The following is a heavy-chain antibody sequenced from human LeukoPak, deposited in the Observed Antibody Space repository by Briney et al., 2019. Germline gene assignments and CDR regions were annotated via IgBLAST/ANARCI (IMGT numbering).Heavy chain of an antibody. Sequence: GGSLRLSCAASGFTFTTYAMNRVRQAPGKGLEWVSAVSNSGATTLYADSVKGRFTISRDNAKNTLYLQMSSLKVEDTAVYYCAASITMIDDAFDFWGRGTMVTVST. V-gene: IGHV3-23*01. D-gene: IGHD3-22*01. CDR1: GFTFTTYA. CDR3: AASITMIDDAFDF. CDR2: VSNSGATT. J-gene: IGHJ3*01.